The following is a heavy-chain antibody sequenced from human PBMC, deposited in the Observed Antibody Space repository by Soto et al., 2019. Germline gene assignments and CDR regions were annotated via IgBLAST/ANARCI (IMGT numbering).Heavy chain of an antibody. CDR3: ARIPWNRRGYPFDC. D-gene: IGHD5-12*01. CDR2: IRSEAYGGTA. J-gene: IGHJ4*02. CDR1: GFIFGDYA. Sequence: EIQLVESGGGPVQPGRSLRLSCAGSGFIFGDYAVSWFRQNPGKGLECVGFIRSEAYGGTADYAESVKGRFTISRDDSESVAYLQMNSLKIDDTGVYYCARIPWNRRGYPFDCWGQGTLVTVSS. V-gene: IGHV3-49*03.